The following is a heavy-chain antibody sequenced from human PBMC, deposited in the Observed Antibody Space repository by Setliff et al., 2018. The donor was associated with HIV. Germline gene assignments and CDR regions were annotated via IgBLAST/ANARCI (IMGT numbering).Heavy chain of an antibody. D-gene: IGHD5-18*01. CDR1: GGSFSGYY. CDR2: INHKKRT. J-gene: IGHJ4*02. Sequence: PSETLSLTCAVYGGSFSGYYWSWIRQAPGKGLEWIGEINHKKRTNYNPSLKSRVTISVDTSKNHFSLKPRSVTAADTAVYYCARHLLRGYIYIVFDYWGQGTLVTVSS. CDR3: ARHLLRGYIYIVFDY. V-gene: IGHV4-34*01.